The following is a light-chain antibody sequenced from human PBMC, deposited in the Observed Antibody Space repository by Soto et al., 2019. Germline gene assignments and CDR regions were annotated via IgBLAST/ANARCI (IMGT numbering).Light chain of an antibody. CDR1: QSINSW. V-gene: IGKV1-5*01. CDR2: AAS. Sequence: DIQMTQTPSTLSASVGDRVTITCRASQSINSWVAWYQQKPGKAPKLLVYAASILESGVPSRFSGSGSGTEFTLTISSLQPDDFATYYCQQYDHYSPWSTFGPGTKVDI. J-gene: IGKJ3*01. CDR3: QQYDHYSPWST.